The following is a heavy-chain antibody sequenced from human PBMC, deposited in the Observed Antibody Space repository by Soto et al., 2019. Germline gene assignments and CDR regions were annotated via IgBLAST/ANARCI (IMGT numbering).Heavy chain of an antibody. CDR2: IKKKADGGTT. J-gene: IGHJ4*02. CDR1: GITFTNAW. Sequence: EVQLVESGGDLVQPGGCLRLSCAASGITFTNAWMSWVRQAPGKGLEWVGRIKKKADGGTTDYAVPVRGRFTISRDDSKNTLFLQMNSLETEDTAVYYCTTDPGDYEDFWGQGTLVTVSS. V-gene: IGHV3-15*01. CDR3: TTDPGDYEDF. D-gene: IGHD4-17*01.